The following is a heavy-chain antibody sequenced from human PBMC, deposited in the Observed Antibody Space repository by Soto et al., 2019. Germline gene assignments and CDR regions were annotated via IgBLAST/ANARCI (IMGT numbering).Heavy chain of an antibody. D-gene: IGHD5-18*01. V-gene: IGHV4-59*12. CDR1: GGSISNFY. J-gene: IGHJ4*02. CDR3: ARADTAMTTPFDY. CDR2: VDYSGTA. Sequence: QVQLQESGPGLVKPPETLSLTCTVSGGSISNFYWSWIRQPPGKGLEWIGYVDYSGTANYNPSLKSRVSMSVDTSKNQLSLKVTSVTAADTAMYYCARADTAMTTPFDYWGQGTRVTVSS.